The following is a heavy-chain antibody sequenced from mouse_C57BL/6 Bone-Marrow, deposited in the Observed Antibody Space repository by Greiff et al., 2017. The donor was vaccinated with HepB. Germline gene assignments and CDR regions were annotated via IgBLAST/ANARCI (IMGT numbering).Heavy chain of an antibody. V-gene: IGHV5-9-1*02. J-gene: IGHJ3*01. Sequence: EVKLVESGVGLVKPGGSLKLSCAASGFTFSSYAMPWVRQTPEKRLEWVAYISSGGVYIYYADTVKGRFTIARDNARNTLYLQMSSLKSEDTAMYYCTRGLLRRSPRFAYWGQGTLVTVSA. CDR2: ISSGGVYI. CDR3: TRGLLRRSPRFAY. CDR1: GFTFSSYA. D-gene: IGHD1-1*01.